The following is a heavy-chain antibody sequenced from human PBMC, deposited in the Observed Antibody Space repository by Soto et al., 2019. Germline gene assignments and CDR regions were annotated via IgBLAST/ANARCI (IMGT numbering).Heavy chain of an antibody. Sequence: QVQLQQWGAGLLKPSETLSLTCAVYGGSFSGYYWSWIRQPPGKGLEWIGEINHSGSTNYNPSLKSRVTISVVTSKNQFSLKLSSVTAADTAVYYCARGDYVGYWGQGTLVTVSS. CDR2: INHSGST. CDR1: GGSFSGYY. V-gene: IGHV4-34*01. J-gene: IGHJ4*02. CDR3: ARGDYVGY.